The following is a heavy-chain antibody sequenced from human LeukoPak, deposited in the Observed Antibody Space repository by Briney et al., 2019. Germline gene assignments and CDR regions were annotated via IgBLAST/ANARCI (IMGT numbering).Heavy chain of an antibody. CDR2: IYIGGST. Sequence: GRSLRLSCAASGFTVSSNYMSWVRQAPGEGLEWVSVIYIGGSTDYADSIKGRFTISRDDSKNTVYLQMNSLRAEDTAVYYCARDPWSNYYYDYWGQGTLVTVSS. CDR3: ARDPWSNYYYDY. V-gene: IGHV3-53*01. CDR1: GFTVSSNY. D-gene: IGHD3-3*01. J-gene: IGHJ4*02.